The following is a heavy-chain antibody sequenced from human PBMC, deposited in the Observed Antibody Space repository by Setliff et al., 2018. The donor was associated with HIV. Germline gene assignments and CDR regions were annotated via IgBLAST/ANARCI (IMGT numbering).Heavy chain of an antibody. J-gene: IGHJ4*02. Sequence: GGSLRLSCAASGFTSSTYWMSWVRQAPGKGLEWVANINEDGSQKYYVDSVKGRFTISRDNAKKSLYLQMNSLRAEDMAVYYCAREGWTALNYWGQGTLVTVSS. CDR2: INEDGSQK. D-gene: IGHD6-19*01. CDR3: AREGWTALNY. CDR1: GFTSSTYW. V-gene: IGHV3-7*05.